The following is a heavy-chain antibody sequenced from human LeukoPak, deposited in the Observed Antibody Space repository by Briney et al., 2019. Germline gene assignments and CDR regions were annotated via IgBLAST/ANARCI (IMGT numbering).Heavy chain of an antibody. D-gene: IGHD1-26*01. CDR3: AKDPGGSYLNYFDY. J-gene: IGHJ4*02. CDR1: GFTFSSYG. Sequence: GRSLRLSCAASGFTFSSYGMHWVRQAPGKGLEWVAVISYDGGNKYYADSVKGRFTISRDNSKNTLYLQMNSLRAEDTAVYYCAKDPGGSYLNYFDYWGQGTLVTVSS. CDR2: ISYDGGNK. V-gene: IGHV3-30*18.